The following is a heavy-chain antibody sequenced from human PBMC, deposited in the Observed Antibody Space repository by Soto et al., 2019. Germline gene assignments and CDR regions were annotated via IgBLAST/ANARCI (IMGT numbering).Heavy chain of an antibody. D-gene: IGHD2-8*02. CDR2: IYYSGST. V-gene: IGHV4-61*01. Sequence: QVQLQESGPGLVKPSETLSLTCTVSGGSVSSGSYYWSWIRQPPGKGLEWIGYIYYSGSTNYNPSLKSRVXSSPDXXKNQFSLKLSSVTAADTAVYYCARGRQYWRDAFDIWGQGTMVTVSS. CDR1: GGSVSSGSYY. CDR3: ARGRQYWRDAFDI. J-gene: IGHJ3*02.